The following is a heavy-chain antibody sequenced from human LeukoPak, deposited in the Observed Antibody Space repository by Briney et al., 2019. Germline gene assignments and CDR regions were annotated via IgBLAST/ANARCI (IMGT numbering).Heavy chain of an antibody. CDR1: GYTFTSYY. V-gene: IGHV1-46*01. Sequence: ASVKVSCKASGYTFTSYYMNWVRQAPGQGPEWMGIINPGGGSTIYAQKFQGRVTMTRDMSTSTVYMELSSLRSEDTAVYYCARRAGGYSHPYDYWGQGILVIVSS. D-gene: IGHD4-23*01. CDR2: INPGGGST. CDR3: ARRAGGYSHPYDY. J-gene: IGHJ4*02.